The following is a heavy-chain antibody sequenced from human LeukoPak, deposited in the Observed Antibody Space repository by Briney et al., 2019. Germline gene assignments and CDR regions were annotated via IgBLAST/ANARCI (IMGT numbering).Heavy chain of an antibody. D-gene: IGHD4-17*01. CDR2: IIPIFGTA. Sequence: ASVKVSCKASGGTFSSYAISWVRQAPGQGLEWTGGIIPIFGTANYAQKFQGRVTITADKSTSTAYMELSSLRSEDTAVYYCARNDYGDYFYWGQGTLVTVSS. CDR1: GGTFSSYA. V-gene: IGHV1-69*06. CDR3: ARNDYGDYFY. J-gene: IGHJ4*02.